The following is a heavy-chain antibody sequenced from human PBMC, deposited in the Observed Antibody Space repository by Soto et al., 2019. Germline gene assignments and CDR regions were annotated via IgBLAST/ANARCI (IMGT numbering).Heavy chain of an antibody. D-gene: IGHD3-9*01. CDR3: ARDYDILTGPNWFDP. CDR1: GYTFTGYY. J-gene: IGHJ5*02. V-gene: IGHV1-2*02. Sequence: GASVKVSCKASGYTFTGYYMHWVRQAPGQGLEWMGWINPNSGGTNYAQKFQGRVTMTRDTSISTAYMELSRLRSDDTAVYYCARDYDILTGPNWFDPWGQGNLVTVSS. CDR2: INPNSGGT.